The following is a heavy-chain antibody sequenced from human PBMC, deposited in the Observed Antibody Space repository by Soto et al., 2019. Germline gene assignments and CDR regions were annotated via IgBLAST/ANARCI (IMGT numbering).Heavy chain of an antibody. D-gene: IGHD3-3*01. Sequence: GESLKISCKGSGYSFTSYWISWVRQMPGKGLEWMGRIDPSDSYTNYSPYFQGHVTISADKSISTAYLQWSSLKASDTAMYYCARNYDFWSGYYNGGYYYGMDVWGQGTTVTVSS. V-gene: IGHV5-10-1*01. CDR1: GYSFTSYW. CDR3: ARNYDFWSGYYNGGYYYGMDV. J-gene: IGHJ6*02. CDR2: IDPSDSYT.